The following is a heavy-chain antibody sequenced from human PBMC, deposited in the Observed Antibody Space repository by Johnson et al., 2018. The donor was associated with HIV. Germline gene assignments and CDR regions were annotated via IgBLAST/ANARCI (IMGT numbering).Heavy chain of an antibody. J-gene: IGHJ3*02. D-gene: IGHD3-10*01. CDR1: GFIFGDYT. Sequence: VQLVEFGGRLVQPGRSLRLSCTTSGFIFGDYTLSWVRQAPGKGLEWVGFLRSKPYGGTTEYAASVTGRFTISRDNAKNSLYRQLNSLTAEDTALYYCARGRGGAARDAFDIWGQGKMVTVSS. CDR2: LRSKPYGGTT. V-gene: IGHV3-49*04. CDR3: ARGRGGAARDAFDI.